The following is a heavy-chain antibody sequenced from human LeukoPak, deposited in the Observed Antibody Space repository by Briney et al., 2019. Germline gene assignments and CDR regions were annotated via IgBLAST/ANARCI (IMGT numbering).Heavy chain of an antibody. D-gene: IGHD3-3*01. CDR1: GFTFSSYA. V-gene: IGHV3-23*01. J-gene: IGHJ3*02. CDR2: ISGSGGGT. Sequence: GGSLRLSCAASGFTFSSYAMNWVRQAPGKGLEWVSAISGSGGGTYYAGSVKGRFTISRDSSKNTLSLQMNSLRAEDTAIYYCAKVLKSTIFGVVKDAFDIWGQGTMVTVSS. CDR3: AKVLKSTIFGVVKDAFDI.